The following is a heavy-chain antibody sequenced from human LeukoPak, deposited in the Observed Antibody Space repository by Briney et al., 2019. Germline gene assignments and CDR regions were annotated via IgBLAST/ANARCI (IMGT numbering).Heavy chain of an antibody. CDR2: ISSGSSII. V-gene: IGHV3-48*01. CDR1: GFTFNTYT. J-gene: IGHJ4*02. D-gene: IGHD4-17*01. CDR3: ARGYDYGDYGVVE. Sequence: GGSLRLSCAASGFTFNTYTMNWVRQAPGKGLEWVSYISSGSSIIYYADSVKGRFTISRDNSKNTLYLQMNSLRAEDTAVYYCARGYDYGDYGVVEWGQGTLVTVSS.